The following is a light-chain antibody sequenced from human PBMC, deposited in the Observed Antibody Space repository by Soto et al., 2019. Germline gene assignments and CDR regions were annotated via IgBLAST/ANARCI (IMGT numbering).Light chain of an antibody. CDR2: EAS. CDR1: QNVKTN. CDR3: QHHNTWLWT. V-gene: IGKV3-15*01. Sequence: EIVMTQSPATLSVSPGERATLSCRASQNVKTNLAWYQQKPGQAPRLLMYEASTRAADIPARFSGSGSGTEFTLTISSLQSEDFAVYYCQHHNTWLWTFGQGTKVEIK. J-gene: IGKJ1*01.